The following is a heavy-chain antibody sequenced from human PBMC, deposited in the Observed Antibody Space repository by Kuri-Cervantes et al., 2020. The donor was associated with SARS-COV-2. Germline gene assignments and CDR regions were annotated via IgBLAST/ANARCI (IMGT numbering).Heavy chain of an antibody. V-gene: IGHV1-46*01. CDR2: INPSGGST. CDR3: ARESVDYGDYVGPWRFGQEGEYYYYGMDV. J-gene: IGHJ6*02. D-gene: IGHD4-17*01. CDR1: GYTFTSYY. Sequence: ASVKVSCKASGYTFTSYYMHWVRQAPGQGLEWMGIINPSGGSTSYAQKFQGRVTMTRDTSTSTVYMELSSLRSEDTAVYYCARESVDYGDYVGPWRFGQEGEYYYYGMDVWGQGNTVHVSS.